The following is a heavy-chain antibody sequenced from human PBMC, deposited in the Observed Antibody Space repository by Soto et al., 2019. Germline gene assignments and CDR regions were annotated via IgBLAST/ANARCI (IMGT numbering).Heavy chain of an antibody. CDR1: GGSFSGYY. Sequence: SETLSLTCAVYGGSFSGYYWSWIRQPPGKGLEWIGEINHSGSTNYNPTLKSRVTISVDTSKNQFSLKLSSVTAADTAVYYCARCSLRWIPGGNYFDYWGQGTLVTVSS. CDR2: INHSGST. D-gene: IGHD4-17*01. J-gene: IGHJ4*02. CDR3: ARCSLRWIPGGNYFDY. V-gene: IGHV4-34*01.